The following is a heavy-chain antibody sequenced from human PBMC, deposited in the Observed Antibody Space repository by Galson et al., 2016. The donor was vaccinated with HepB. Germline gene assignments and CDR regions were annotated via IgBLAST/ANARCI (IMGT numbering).Heavy chain of an antibody. D-gene: IGHD6-13*01. V-gene: IGHV3-23*01. CDR3: AKGRSLSAAVSIWFDP. Sequence: SLRLSCAASGFTPFNYAMSWVRQAPGKGLEWVSSISGSGGSTFYADSVKGRFTISRDNSKNTVYLQMNSLRAEDTAVYYCAKGRSLSAAVSIWFDPWGQGTLVTVSS. CDR1: GFTPFNYA. CDR2: ISGSGGST. J-gene: IGHJ5*02.